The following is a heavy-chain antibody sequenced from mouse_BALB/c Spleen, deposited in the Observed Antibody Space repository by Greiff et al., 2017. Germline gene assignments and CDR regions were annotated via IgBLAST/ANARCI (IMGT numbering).Heavy chain of an antibody. D-gene: IGHD2-3*01. V-gene: IGHV1-80*01. Sequence: VQLQESGAELVRPGSSVKISCKASGYAFSSYWMNWVKQRPGQGLEWIGQIYPGDGDTNYNGKFKGKATLTADKSSSTAYMQLSSLTSEDSAVYFCARDDGSWFAYWGQGTLVTVSA. CDR3: ARDDGSWFAY. CDR2: IYPGDGDT. J-gene: IGHJ3*01. CDR1: GYAFSSYW.